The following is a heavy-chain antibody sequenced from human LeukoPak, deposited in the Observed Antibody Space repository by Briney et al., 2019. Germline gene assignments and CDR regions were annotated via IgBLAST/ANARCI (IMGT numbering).Heavy chain of an antibody. CDR1: GGTFSSYA. Sequence: ASVKVSCKASGGTFSSYAISWVRQAPGQGLEWMVIINPSGGSTSYAQKFQGRVTMTRDTSTSTVYMELSSLRSEDTAVYYCAREGPSEYGSRVAARNDYWGQGTLVTVSS. CDR2: INPSGGST. CDR3: AREGPSEYGSRVAARNDY. D-gene: IGHD6-6*01. V-gene: IGHV1-46*03. J-gene: IGHJ4*02.